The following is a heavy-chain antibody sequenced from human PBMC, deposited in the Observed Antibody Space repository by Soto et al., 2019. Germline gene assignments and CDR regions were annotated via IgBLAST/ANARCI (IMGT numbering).Heavy chain of an antibody. CDR2: ISAYNGNT. Sequence: ASVTVSCKASGYTFTSYGISWVRQAPGQGLEWMGWISAYNGNTNYAQKLQGRVTMTTDTSTSTAYMELRSLRSDDTAVYYCARDEQWLTTGAFDIWGQGTMVTVSS. CDR3: ARDEQWLTTGAFDI. D-gene: IGHD6-19*01. J-gene: IGHJ3*02. CDR1: GYTFTSYG. V-gene: IGHV1-18*01.